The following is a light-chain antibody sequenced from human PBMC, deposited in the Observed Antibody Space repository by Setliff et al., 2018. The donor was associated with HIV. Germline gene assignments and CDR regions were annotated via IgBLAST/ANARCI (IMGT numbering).Light chain of an antibody. J-gene: IGKJ4*01. V-gene: IGKV2D-29*02. CDR1: QSLLGGDGKTY. CDR3: MQSIQVRRT. Sequence: IEMTQTPLSLSVTPGESASISCKSSQSLLGGDGKTYLYWYLQKAGQSPQLLIYEVSNRFSGVPDKFSGSGSGTDFTQRISPVEADDVGVYYCMQSIQVRRTFGGGTKVDIK. CDR2: EVS.